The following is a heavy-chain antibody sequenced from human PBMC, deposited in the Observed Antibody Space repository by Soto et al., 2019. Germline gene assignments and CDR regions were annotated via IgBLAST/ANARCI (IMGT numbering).Heavy chain of an antibody. J-gene: IGHJ6*02. D-gene: IGHD1-20*01. V-gene: IGHV1-69*12. CDR3: ARDLDMVTGNSYYYYGMDV. CDR1: GGTFSSYA. CDR2: IIPIFGTA. Sequence: QVQLVQSGAEVKKPGSSVKVSCKASGGTFSSYAISWVRQAPGQGLEWMGGIIPIFGTANYAQKFQGRVTITADESTSTAYMELSSLRSEDTAVYYCARDLDMVTGNSYYYYGMDVWGQGTTVTVSS.